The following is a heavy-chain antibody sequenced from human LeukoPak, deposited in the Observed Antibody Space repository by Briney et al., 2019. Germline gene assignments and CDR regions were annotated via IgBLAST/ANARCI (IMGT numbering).Heavy chain of an antibody. CDR1: GGSISSYY. J-gene: IGHJ4*02. CDR2: IYYSGRT. D-gene: IGHD3-10*01. Sequence: SVTLSLTCTVSGGSISSYYWSWIRQPPGKGLEWIGYIYYSGRTNYNPSLKSRVTISIDTSKSQFSLRLTSVTAADTAIYYCARHYISGYFFDYWGQGTLVTVSS. CDR3: ARHYISGYFFDY. V-gene: IGHV4-59*01.